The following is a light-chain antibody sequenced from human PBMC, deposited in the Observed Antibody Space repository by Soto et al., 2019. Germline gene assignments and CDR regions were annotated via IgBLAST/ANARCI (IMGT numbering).Light chain of an antibody. V-gene: IGKV3-20*01. CDR3: QQYGSSPYT. J-gene: IGKJ2*01. Sequence: EVVLTQSPGTLSLSPGERATLSCRASQSVSRSYLAWYQQKPGQAPRLLIYIASSRATGIPDRFSGSGSGTDFTLTISRLEPEDLAMYYCQQYGSSPYTFGQGTKLEIK. CDR1: QSVSRSY. CDR2: IAS.